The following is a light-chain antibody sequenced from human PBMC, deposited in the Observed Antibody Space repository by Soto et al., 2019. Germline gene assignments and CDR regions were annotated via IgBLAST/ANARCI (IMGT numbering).Light chain of an antibody. V-gene: IGKV3-20*01. Sequence: EIVLTQSPGTLSLSPGDRATLSCRASQSVSSSYLAWYQQKPGQAPSLLIYGASNRATGIPDRFSGGGSGTDFTLTISRLEPEDVAVYYCQQYGNSALFTFGQGTKLEIK. J-gene: IGKJ2*01. CDR1: QSVSSSY. CDR3: QQYGNSALFT. CDR2: GAS.